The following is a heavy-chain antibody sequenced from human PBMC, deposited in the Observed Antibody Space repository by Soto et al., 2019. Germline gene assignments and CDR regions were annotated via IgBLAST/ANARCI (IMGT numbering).Heavy chain of an antibody. CDR1: GGSMSRYY. D-gene: IGHD6-13*01. CDR2: IYYSGHT. CDR3: ARGIATNEMDV. V-gene: IGHV4-59*01. Sequence: SETPSLTCTVSGGSMSRYYWSWIRQPPGKGLEWIGYIYYSGHTNSNPSLKSRVTISVDTSKNQFSLKLSSVTAADTAVYYCARGIATNEMDVWGQGTTVTVSS. J-gene: IGHJ6*02.